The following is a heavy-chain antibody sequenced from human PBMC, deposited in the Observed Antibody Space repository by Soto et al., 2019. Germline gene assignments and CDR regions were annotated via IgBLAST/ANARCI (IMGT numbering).Heavy chain of an antibody. J-gene: IGHJ6*02. V-gene: IGHV3-23*01. CDR1: GFTFSSYA. D-gene: IGHD3-10*01. CDR3: AKSGSAVWFGESADYYYYGMDV. CDR2: ISGSGGST. Sequence: GGSLRLSCAASGFTFSSYAMSWVRQAPGKGLEWVSAISGSGGSTYYADSVKGRFTISRDNSKNTLYLQMNSLRAEDTAVYYCAKSGSAVWFGESADYYYYGMDVWGQGTTVTVSS.